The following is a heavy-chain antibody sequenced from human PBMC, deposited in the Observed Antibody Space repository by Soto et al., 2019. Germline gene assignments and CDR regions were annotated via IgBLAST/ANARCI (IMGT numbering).Heavy chain of an antibody. CDR2: INAGNGNT. CDR1: GYTFTSYA. J-gene: IGHJ4*02. CDR3: ARVVPYYYDSSGTPLDY. Sequence: QVQLVQSGAEVKKPGASVKVSCKASGYTFTSYAMHWVRQAPGQRLEWMVCINAGNGNTKYSQKFHGRVTSTRDTAASTAYMELSSLRSEDTAVYYCARVVPYYYDSSGTPLDYWGQGTLVTVSS. V-gene: IGHV1-3*01. D-gene: IGHD3-22*01.